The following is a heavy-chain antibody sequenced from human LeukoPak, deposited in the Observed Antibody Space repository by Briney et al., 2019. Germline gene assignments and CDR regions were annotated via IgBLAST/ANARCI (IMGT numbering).Heavy chain of an antibody. D-gene: IGHD2-2*01. V-gene: IGHV4-34*01. CDR1: GGSFSGYY. Sequence: SETLSLTCAVYGGSFSGYYWSWIRQPPGKGLEWIGEINHSGSTNYNPSLKSRVTISVDTSKNHFSLKLSSVTAADTAVYYCARGQIVVVPAAIFRDGSTTRFDYWGQGTLVTVSS. CDR3: ARGQIVVVPAAIFRDGSTTRFDY. CDR2: INHSGST. J-gene: IGHJ4*02.